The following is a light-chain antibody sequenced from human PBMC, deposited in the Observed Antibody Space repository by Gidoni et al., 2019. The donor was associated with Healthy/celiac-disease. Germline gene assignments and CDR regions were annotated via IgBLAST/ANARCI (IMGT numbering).Light chain of an antibody. J-gene: IGKJ4*01. CDR2: DAS. CDR1: QSVSSY. Sequence: EIVLTQSPATLSLFPGERATLSCRASQSVSSYLAWYQQKPGQAPRLLIYDASNRATGIPARLSGSGSGTDFTLTISSLEPEDFAVYYCQQRSNWPTFGGGTKVEIK. V-gene: IGKV3-11*01. CDR3: QQRSNWPT.